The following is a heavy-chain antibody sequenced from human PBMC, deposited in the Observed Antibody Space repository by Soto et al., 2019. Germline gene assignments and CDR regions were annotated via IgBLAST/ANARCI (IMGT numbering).Heavy chain of an antibody. Sequence: QVQLVESGGGVVQPGRSLRLSCAASGFTCSSYAMHWVRQAPGKGLEWVAVISYDGSNKYYADSVKGRFTISRDNSKNTLYLHMNSLRAEDTAVYYFARDGWNEDIVDSDVWWKWTTVTVSS. V-gene: IGHV3-30-3*01. CDR1: GFTCSSYA. D-gene: IGHD1-1*01. CDR2: ISYDGSNK. J-gene: IGHJ6*01. CDR3: ARDGWNEDIVDSDV.